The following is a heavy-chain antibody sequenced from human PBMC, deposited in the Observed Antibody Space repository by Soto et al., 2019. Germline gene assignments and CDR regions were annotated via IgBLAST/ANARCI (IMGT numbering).Heavy chain of an antibody. V-gene: IGHV4-39*02. CDR1: GDSISGSRHF. CDR2: IYSSGTN. CDR3: ARDSPVQWLADDWFDP. Sequence: VQLQQSGPGLVKPSETLSLRCSVSGDSISGSRHFWGWVRQPPGKGLEWLGRIYSSGTNYPNPPLKSRVTISVDASDNHFSLKLSAVTVADTAVYYCARDSPVQWLADDWFDPWGQGTLVTVSS. J-gene: IGHJ5*02. D-gene: IGHD6-19*01.